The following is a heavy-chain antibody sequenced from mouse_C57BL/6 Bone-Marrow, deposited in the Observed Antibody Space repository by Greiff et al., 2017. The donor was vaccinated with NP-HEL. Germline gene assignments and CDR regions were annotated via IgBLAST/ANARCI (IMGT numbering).Heavy chain of an antibody. CDR2: IYPGSGST. J-gene: IGHJ2*01. D-gene: IGHD2-2*01. V-gene: IGHV1-55*01. CDR3: ASSMVNFDY. CDR1: GYTFTSYW. Sequence: QVQLQQPGAELVKPGASVKLSCKASGYTFTSYWITWVKQTPGQGLEWVGDIYPGSGSTNYNENVKSKATMTVDTSSSTAYMQLSSLTSEDAAVYYCASSMVNFDYWGQGTTLTVSS.